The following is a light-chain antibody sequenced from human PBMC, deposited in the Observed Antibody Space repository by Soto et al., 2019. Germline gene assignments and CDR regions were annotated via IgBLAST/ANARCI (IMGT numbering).Light chain of an antibody. Sequence: DIQMTQSPSSLSASVGDRVTITCRASRTINTYLNWYQHKAGKAPKLLIYAASSLQSGVPSRFSAGGSGTDFTLTITILQPEDFATYYCQESYSFLWGTCGQGTKVEIK. CDR3: QESYSFLWGT. J-gene: IGKJ1*01. V-gene: IGKV1-39*01. CDR1: RTINTY. CDR2: AAS.